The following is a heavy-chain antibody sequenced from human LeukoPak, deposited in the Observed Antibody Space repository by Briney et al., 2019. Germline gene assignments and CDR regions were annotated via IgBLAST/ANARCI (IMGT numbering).Heavy chain of an antibody. CDR1: GFTFSSYE. D-gene: IGHD1-1*01. J-gene: IGHJ4*02. Sequence: PGGSLRLSCAASGFTFSSYEMNWVRRAPGKGLEWASYISNSGNTIFYADSVKGRFTISRDNGKNSLYLQMNSLRAEDTAVYYCARVFSNPTGNDYWGQGTLVTVSS. CDR3: ARVFSNPTGNDY. V-gene: IGHV3-48*03. CDR2: ISNSGNTI.